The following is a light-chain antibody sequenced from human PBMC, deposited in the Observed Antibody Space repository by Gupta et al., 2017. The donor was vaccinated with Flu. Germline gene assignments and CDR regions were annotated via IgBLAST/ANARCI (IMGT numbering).Light chain of an antibody. V-gene: IGKV1-33*01. Sequence: DIQMTQSPSSLSASVGDRVTITCQASQDISNYLNWYQQKPGKPPKLLIYDTSNLETGVPSRFSGSGSGTEFTFTISSRQPEDFATYYCQRYYNVFRNTFGQGTKLEIK. CDR1: QDISNY. J-gene: IGKJ2*01. CDR3: QRYYNVFRNT. CDR2: DTS.